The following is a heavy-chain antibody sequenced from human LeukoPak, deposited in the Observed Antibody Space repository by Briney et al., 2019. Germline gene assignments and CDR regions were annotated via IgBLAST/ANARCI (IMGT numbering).Heavy chain of an antibody. CDR3: ARGGGITGTRWHAFDI. V-gene: IGHV4-59*12. J-gene: IGHJ3*02. D-gene: IGHD1-7*01. CDR1: GGSNSNNY. CDR2: IYSSGST. Sequence: KTSETLSLTCTVSGGSNSNNYWSWIRQPPGKGLEWIGYIYSSGSTNYNPSLRSRVTMSVDRSKSQFSLKLSSVTAADTAVYYCARGGGITGTRWHAFDIWGQGTMVTVSS.